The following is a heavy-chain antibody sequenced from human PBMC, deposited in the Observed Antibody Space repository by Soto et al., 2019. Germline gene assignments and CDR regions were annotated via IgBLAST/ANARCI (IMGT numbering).Heavy chain of an antibody. Sequence: QVQLVQSGAEVKKPGSSVKVSCKASGGTFSSYAISWVRQAPGRGLEWMGGIITIFGTANYAQKFQGRVTIAVDESTSTAFMDLRSLRSEDAAVYYCGRLPDHCYCYGYRLGVGGMGVWGQGTTVTVS. CDR3: GRLPDHCYCYGYRLGVGGMGV. J-gene: IGHJ6*02. V-gene: IGHV1-69*01. CDR2: IITIFGTA. D-gene: IGHD2-21*02. CDR1: GGTFSSYA.